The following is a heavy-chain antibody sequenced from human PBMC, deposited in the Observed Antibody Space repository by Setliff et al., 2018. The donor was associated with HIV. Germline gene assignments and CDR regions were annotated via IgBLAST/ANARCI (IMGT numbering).Heavy chain of an antibody. CDR2: IHHSGIT. Sequence: KTSETLSLTCAVYGGSFSDYYWTWIRQSPGKGLEWIGDIHHSGITNYRPSLKSRVTMSVDTSKNQFSLKLTSVTAADTAVYSCASLRRSSWYPWFDPWGQGNLVTVSS. CDR3: ASLRRSSWYPWFDP. CDR1: GGSFSDYY. V-gene: IGHV4-34*01. D-gene: IGHD6-13*01. J-gene: IGHJ5*02.